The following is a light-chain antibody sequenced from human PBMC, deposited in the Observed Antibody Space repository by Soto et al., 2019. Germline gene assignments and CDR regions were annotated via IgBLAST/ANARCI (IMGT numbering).Light chain of an antibody. CDR1: QSVSSN. Sequence: EIVMTQSPATLSVSTGERATLSCRASQSVSSNLAWYQQKPGQAPRLLIYGASTRATGIPARFSGSGSGTDFTLTISSLQSEDFAVYYCQHYNNWPPYTFGQGTKLEIK. CDR3: QHYNNWPPYT. J-gene: IGKJ2*01. V-gene: IGKV3-15*01. CDR2: GAS.